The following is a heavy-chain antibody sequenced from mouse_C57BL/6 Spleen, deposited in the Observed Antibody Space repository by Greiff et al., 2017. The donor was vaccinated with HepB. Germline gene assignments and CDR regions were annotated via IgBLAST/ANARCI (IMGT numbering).Heavy chain of an antibody. V-gene: IGHV5-4*01. J-gene: IGHJ2*01. Sequence: DVKLVESGGGLVKPGGSLKLSCAASGFTFSSYAMSWVRQTPEKRLEWVATISDGGSYTYYPDNVKGRFTISRDNAKNNLYLQMSHLKSEDTAMYYCARDRGYGSSLYFDYWGQGTTLTVSS. CDR2: ISDGGSYT. D-gene: IGHD1-1*01. CDR1: GFTFSSYA. CDR3: ARDRGYGSSLYFDY.